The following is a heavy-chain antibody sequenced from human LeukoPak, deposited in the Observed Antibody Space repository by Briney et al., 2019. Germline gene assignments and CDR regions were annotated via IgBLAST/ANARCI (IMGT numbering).Heavy chain of an antibody. J-gene: IGHJ4*02. V-gene: IGHV3-30*18. CDR3: AKDRLIVVVTATDY. D-gene: IGHD2-21*02. CDR2: ISYDGSNK. Sequence: PGGSLRLSCAASGFTFSSYGMHWVRRAPGKGLEWVAVISYDGSNKYYADSVKGRFTISRDNSKNTLYLQMNSLRAEDTAVYYCAKDRLIVVVTATDYWGQGTLDTVSS. CDR1: GFTFSSYG.